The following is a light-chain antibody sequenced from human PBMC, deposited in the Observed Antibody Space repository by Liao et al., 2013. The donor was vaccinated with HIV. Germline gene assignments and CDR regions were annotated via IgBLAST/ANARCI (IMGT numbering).Light chain of an antibody. V-gene: IGLV3-21*01. J-gene: IGLJ1*01. CDR2: YDR. CDR3: QAWDSSTYV. Sequence: SYVLTQPPSVSVAPGNTARITCGANNIEGKSVHWYQQRPGQAPLLVIYYDRGRPSGIPERFSGSNSGNTATLTISRVEAGDEADYYCQAWDSSTYVFGTGTKVTVL. CDR1: NIEGKS.